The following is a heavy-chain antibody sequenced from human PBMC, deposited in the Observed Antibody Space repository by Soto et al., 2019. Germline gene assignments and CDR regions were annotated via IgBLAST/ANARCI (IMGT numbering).Heavy chain of an antibody. V-gene: IGHV3-53*01. CDR3: ARGPSGYGDYVHAFDI. CDR2: IYSGGST. Sequence: VGSLRLSCAASGFTVSSNYMSWVRQAPGKGLEWVSVIYSGGSTYYADSVKGRFTISRDNSKNTLYLQMNSLRAEDTAVYYCARGPSGYGDYVHAFDIWGQGTMVTVSS. J-gene: IGHJ3*02. CDR1: GFTVSSNY. D-gene: IGHD4-17*01.